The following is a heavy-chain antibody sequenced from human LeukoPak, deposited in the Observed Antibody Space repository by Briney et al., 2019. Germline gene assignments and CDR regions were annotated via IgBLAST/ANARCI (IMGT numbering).Heavy chain of an antibody. V-gene: IGHV1-8*02. J-gene: IGHJ6*02. CDR1: GYTFTIYG. CDR2: MNPKTGNT. CDR3: ARGGSTGSDYGDYESYYYYGMDV. Sequence: SVNVSCNASGYTFTIYGISRVRQATGQGQEWVGWMNPKTGNTGYAQKSQGRDTMTMNTSISTAYMELSSLRSEDTAVYYCARGGSTGSDYGDYESYYYYGMDVWGQGTTVTVSS. D-gene: IGHD4-17*01.